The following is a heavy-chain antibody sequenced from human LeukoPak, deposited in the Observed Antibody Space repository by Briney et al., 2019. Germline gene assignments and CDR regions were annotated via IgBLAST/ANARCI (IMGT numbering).Heavy chain of an antibody. J-gene: IGHJ4*02. D-gene: IGHD6-19*01. CDR1: GFTFSSYA. CDR2: IGGSGGST. Sequence: LAGGSLRLSCAASGFTFSSYAMSWVRQAPGKGLEWVSAIGGSGGSTYYADSVKGRFTISRDNSKNTLYLQMNSLRAEDTAVYYCAKDPPIAVAGNDYWGQGTLVTVSS. CDR3: AKDPPIAVAGNDY. V-gene: IGHV3-23*01.